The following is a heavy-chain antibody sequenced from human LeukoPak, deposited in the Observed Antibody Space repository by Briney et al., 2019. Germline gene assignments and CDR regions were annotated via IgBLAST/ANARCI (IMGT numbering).Heavy chain of an antibody. J-gene: IGHJ3*02. CDR3: ASRSAVTHDAFDI. D-gene: IGHD4-17*01. Sequence: GESLKISCKGSGYSFTSYWIGWVRQMPGKGLEWMGLIYPGDFDTRYSPSFHGQVTISADKSISTAYLQLSTLKASDTAMYYCASRSAVTHDAFDIWGQGTMVTVSS. V-gene: IGHV5-51*01. CDR2: IYPGDFDT. CDR1: GYSFTSYW.